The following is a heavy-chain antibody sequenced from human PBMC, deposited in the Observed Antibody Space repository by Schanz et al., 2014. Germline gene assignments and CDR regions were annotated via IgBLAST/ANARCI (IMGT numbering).Heavy chain of an antibody. V-gene: IGHV3-7*04. J-gene: IGHJ4*02. CDR1: GFTFSAYW. Sequence: EVQLVESGGGLVQPGGSLRLSCAASGFTFSAYWMTWVRQAPGKGLDWVGIIKPDGSEKFYVDSVKGRFTISRDNAKNLMYLHLNSLRPEDTAVYYCAKDPPRGVRTPIKPTLDYWGQGTRVTVS. CDR3: AKDPPRGVRTPIKPTLDY. D-gene: IGHD3-10*01. CDR2: IKPDGSEK.